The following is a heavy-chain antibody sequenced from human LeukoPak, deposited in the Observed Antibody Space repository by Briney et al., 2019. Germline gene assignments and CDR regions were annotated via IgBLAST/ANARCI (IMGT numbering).Heavy chain of an antibody. V-gene: IGHV4-61*02. CDR3: AVTIFGVEVDY. J-gene: IGHJ4*02. D-gene: IGHD3-3*01. CDR1: GGSISSGSYY. Sequence: SETLSLTCTVSGGSISSGSYYWSWIRQPAGKGLEWIGRIYTSGSTNYNPSLKSRVTISVDTSKNQFSLKLSSVTAADTAVYYCAVTIFGVEVDYWGQGTLVTVSS. CDR2: IYTSGST.